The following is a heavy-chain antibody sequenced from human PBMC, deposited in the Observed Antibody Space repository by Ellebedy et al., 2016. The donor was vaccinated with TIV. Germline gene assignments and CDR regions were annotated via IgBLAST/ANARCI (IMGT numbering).Heavy chain of an antibody. V-gene: IGHV3-23*01. D-gene: IGHD1-26*01. CDR3: ARDRIVGATSYGF. J-gene: IGHJ4*02. Sequence: GESLKISCVASGFTFSSYAMSWVRQAPGKGLEWVSSLSGSGGSTYYADSVKGRFTISRDNAKNTLYLQMNSLRVEDTAVYYCARDRIVGATSYGFWGQGALVTVSS. CDR2: LSGSGGST. CDR1: GFTFSSYA.